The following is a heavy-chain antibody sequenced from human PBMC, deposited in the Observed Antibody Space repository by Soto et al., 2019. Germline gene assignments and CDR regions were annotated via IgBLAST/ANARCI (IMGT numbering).Heavy chain of an antibody. CDR1: GGSISSSNW. CDR3: ARAGEDTAMGYYFDY. J-gene: IGHJ4*02. V-gene: IGHV4-4*02. CDR2: IYHSGST. Sequence: SETLSLTCAVSGGSISSSNWWSWVRQPPGKGLGWIGEIYHSGSTNYNPSLKSRVTISVDKSKNQFSLKLSSVTAADTAVYYCARAGEDTAMGYYFDYWGQGTLVTVSS. D-gene: IGHD5-18*01.